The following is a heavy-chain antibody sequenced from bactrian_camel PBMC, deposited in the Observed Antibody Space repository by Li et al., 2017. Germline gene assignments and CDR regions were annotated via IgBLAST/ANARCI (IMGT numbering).Heavy chain of an antibody. J-gene: IGHJ4*01. Sequence: VQLVESGGGLVRPGGSLRLSCTASGFTFTTFGMSWVRQAPGKGLEWVSAVKPDPGRTSYADSVKGRFTISKDNAKSTGYLQMNSLKPEDTGIYYCVRSFWYGGEVGQGTQVTVS. D-gene: IGHD6*01. CDR1: GFTFTTFG. CDR2: VKPDPGRT. V-gene: IGHV3S40*01.